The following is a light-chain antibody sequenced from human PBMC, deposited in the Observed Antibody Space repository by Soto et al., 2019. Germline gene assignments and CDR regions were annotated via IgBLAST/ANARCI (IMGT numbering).Light chain of an antibody. CDR2: GAS. CDR3: QQYSSSPLT. CDR1: QSVRSSH. J-gene: IGKJ4*01. V-gene: IGKV3-20*01. Sequence: IVMTQSPGALSLSPGERATLSCRASQSVRSSHLAWYQQKPGQAPRLLIYGASSRATGIPDRFSGSASGTDFTLTISRLEPEDFAVYYCQQYSSSPLTFGGGTKVDIK.